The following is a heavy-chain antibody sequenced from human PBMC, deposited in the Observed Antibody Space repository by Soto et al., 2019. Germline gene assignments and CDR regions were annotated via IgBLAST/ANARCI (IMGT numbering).Heavy chain of an antibody. J-gene: IGHJ4*02. CDR2: VYYSGST. CDR3: ARYGSGECNRGSCYSPFVY. Sequence: SETLSLTCTVSGGSIGTYYWSWIRQPPGKGLEWIGYVYYSGSTKYSPSLKSRVTISVDTSKNQFSLKLSSVTAADTAVYYCARYGSGECNRGSCYSPFVYWGQGTLVTVSS. D-gene: IGHD2-15*01. V-gene: IGHV4-59*08. CDR1: GGSIGTYY.